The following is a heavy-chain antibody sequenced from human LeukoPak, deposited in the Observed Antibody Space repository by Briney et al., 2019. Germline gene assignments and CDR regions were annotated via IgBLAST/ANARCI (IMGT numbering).Heavy chain of an antibody. CDR2: ITSDGSTT. J-gene: IGHJ4*02. D-gene: IGHD1-26*01. Sequence: GGSLRLSCFASGFSFSIYWVHWVRQAPGKGLVWVSRITSDGSTTNYADSVEGRFTISRDNAKNTLFLQMNSLRAEDTAVYYCAKDLTKWERRFSPGSHGAPDYWGQGTLVTVSS. V-gene: IGHV3-74*01. CDR1: GFSFSIYW. CDR3: AKDLTKWERRFSPGSHGAPDY.